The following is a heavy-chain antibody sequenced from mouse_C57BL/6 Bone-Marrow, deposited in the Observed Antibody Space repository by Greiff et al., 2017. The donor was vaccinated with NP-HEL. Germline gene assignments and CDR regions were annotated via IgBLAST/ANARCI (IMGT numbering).Heavy chain of an antibody. CDR1: GYTFTSYG. V-gene: IGHV1-81*01. CDR2: IYPRSGNT. D-gene: IGHD1-1*01. CDR3: APYYYGFDY. J-gene: IGHJ2*01. Sequence: QLKESGAELARPGASVKLSCKASGYTFTSYGISWVKQRTGQGLEWIGEIYPRSGNTYYNEKFKGKATLTADKSSSTAYMELRSLTSEDSAVYFCAPYYYGFDYWGQGTTLTVSS.